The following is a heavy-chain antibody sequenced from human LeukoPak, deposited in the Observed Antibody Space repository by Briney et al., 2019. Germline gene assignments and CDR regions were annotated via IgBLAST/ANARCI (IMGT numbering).Heavy chain of an antibody. V-gene: IGHV1-46*01. Sequence: ASVKVSCKASGYTFTSYYMHWVRQAPGQGLEWMGIINPSGGSTSYAQKFQGRVTMTRDTSTSAVYMELSSLRSEDTAVYYCARGLPNYYYGMDVWGQGTTVTVS. CDR2: INPSGGST. J-gene: IGHJ6*02. CDR3: ARGLPNYYYGMDV. D-gene: IGHD5-12*01. CDR1: GYTFTSYY.